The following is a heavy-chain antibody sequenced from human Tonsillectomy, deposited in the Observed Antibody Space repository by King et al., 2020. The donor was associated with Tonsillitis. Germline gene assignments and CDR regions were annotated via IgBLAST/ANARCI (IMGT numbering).Heavy chain of an antibody. CDR1: GFTFSSYW. V-gene: IGHV3-7*01. CDR2: IKQDGSEK. CDR3: AGGAGGFWGSYRYTGNWFDP. D-gene: IGHD3-16*02. J-gene: IGHJ5*02. Sequence: VQLVESGGGLVQPGGSLRLSCAASGFTFSSYWMSWVRQAPGKGLEWVANIKQDGSEKYYVDSVKGRFTISRDNAKNSLYLQMNSLRAEDTAVYYCAGGAGGFWGSYRYTGNWFDPWGQGTLVTVSS.